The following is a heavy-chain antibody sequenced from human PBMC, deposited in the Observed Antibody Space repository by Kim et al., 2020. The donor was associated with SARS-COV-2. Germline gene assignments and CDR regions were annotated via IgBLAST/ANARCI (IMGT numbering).Heavy chain of an antibody. J-gene: IGHJ4*02. CDR3: VRAGVSGYNRPHAY. CDR1: GGTFSNYA. Sequence: SVKVSCMASGGTFSNYAISWVRQAPGQGLEWMGGFIPIVDTLTYAQKFQGRVTITADESTSTAYMELSSLRSDDTAVYYCVRAGVSGYNRPHAYWGQGTLVTVSS. V-gene: IGHV1-69*13. D-gene: IGHD5-12*01. CDR2: FIPIVDTL.